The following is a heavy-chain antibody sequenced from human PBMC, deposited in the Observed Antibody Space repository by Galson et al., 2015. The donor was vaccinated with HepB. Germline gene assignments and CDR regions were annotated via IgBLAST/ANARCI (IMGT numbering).Heavy chain of an antibody. V-gene: IGHV3-33*08. CDR3: ARDQWDDILTGYYPPTGMDV. D-gene: IGHD3-9*01. CDR2: IWYDGSNK. J-gene: IGHJ6*02. CDR1: GITVTINY. Sequence: SLRLSCAVSGITVTINYMSWVRQAPGKGLEWVAVIWYDGSNKYCADSVKGRFTLSRDNSKNTLYLQMNSLRAEDTAVYYCARDQWDDILTGYYPPTGMDVWCQGTTVTVSS.